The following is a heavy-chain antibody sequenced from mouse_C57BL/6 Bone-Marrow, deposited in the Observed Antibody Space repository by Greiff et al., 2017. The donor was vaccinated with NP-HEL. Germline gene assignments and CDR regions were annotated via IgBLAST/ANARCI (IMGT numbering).Heavy chain of an antibody. CDR2: IDPENGDT. CDR1: GFNIKDDY. V-gene: IGHV14-4*01. D-gene: IGHD2-1*01. Sequence: VQLQQSGAELVRPGASVKLSCTASGFNIKDDYMHWVKQRPEQGLEWIGWIDPENGDTEYASKFQGKATITADTSSNTPYLRLRSLTSEDTAVYYCTTYYGNYWFAYWGQGTLVTVSA. J-gene: IGHJ3*01. CDR3: TTYYGNYWFAY.